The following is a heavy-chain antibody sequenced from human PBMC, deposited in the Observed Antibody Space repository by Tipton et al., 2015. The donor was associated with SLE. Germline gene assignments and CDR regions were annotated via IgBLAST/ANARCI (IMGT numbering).Heavy chain of an antibody. V-gene: IGHV3-30*02. D-gene: IGHD6-19*01. Sequence: SLRLSCAASGFTFSSYGMHWVRQAPGKGLEWVAFIRYDGSNKYYADSVKGRFTISRGNAKNSLYLQMNSLRAEDMALYYCAKEMYSSGWYGAFDIWGQGTMVTVSS. J-gene: IGHJ3*02. CDR1: GFTFSSYG. CDR2: IRYDGSNK. CDR3: AKEMYSSGWYGAFDI.